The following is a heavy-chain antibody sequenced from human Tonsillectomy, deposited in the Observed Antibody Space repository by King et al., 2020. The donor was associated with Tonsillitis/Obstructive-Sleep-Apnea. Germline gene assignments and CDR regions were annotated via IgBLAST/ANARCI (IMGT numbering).Heavy chain of an antibody. D-gene: IGHD3-10*01. CDR3: ARQAGDFDY. CDR1: GGSISSSSYY. Sequence: LQLQESGPGLVKPSETLSLTCTVPGGSISSSSYYWGWIRQPPGKGLEWIGTIYYTGSTYYSPSLKSRVTISVDTSKNQFSLKLSSVTAADTAVYYCARQAGDFDYWGQGTLVTVSS. J-gene: IGHJ4*02. V-gene: IGHV4-39*01. CDR2: IYYTGST.